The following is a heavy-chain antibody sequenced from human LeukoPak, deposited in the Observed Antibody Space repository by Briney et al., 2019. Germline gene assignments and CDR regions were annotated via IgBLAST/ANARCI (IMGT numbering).Heavy chain of an antibody. Sequence: QAGGSLRLSCAASGFTLSSSYAMSWVRQAPGKGLEWVSAISFSGTDTYYVDSVKGRFTISRDNSKNTLYLQMNSLRAEDTALYYCASRGDGNYNWGQGTLVTVSS. CDR1: GFTLSSSYA. J-gene: IGHJ4*02. CDR2: ISFSGTDT. V-gene: IGHV3-23*01. D-gene: IGHD5-24*01. CDR3: ASRGDGNYN.